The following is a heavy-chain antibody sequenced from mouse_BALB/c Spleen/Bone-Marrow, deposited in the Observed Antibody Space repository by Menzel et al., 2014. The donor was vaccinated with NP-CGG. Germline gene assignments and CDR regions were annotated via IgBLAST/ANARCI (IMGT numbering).Heavy chain of an antibody. CDR1: GYTFXSYW. Sequence: QVQLQQSGAELVKPGASVKLSCKPSGYTFXSYWIHWVKQRPGQGLEWIGEINPVNGRNDYNEKFKNKATLTVDKSSSTAYMQLSSLTSEDSAVYYCTRYYGWYFDVWGAGTTVTVSS. V-gene: IGHV1S81*02. J-gene: IGHJ1*01. D-gene: IGHD1-1*01. CDR2: INPVNGRN. CDR3: TRYYGWYFDV.